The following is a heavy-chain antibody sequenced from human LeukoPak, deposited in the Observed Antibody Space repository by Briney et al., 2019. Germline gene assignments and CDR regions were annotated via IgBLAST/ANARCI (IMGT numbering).Heavy chain of an antibody. CDR3: AKDGGSYSADY. Sequence: ASVKVSCKASGYTFTSYYMHWVRQAPGQGLEWVGIINSSDGDSRNAQRFQGRVTMTRDTSTRTVYMELSSLRSEDTAVYYCAKDGGSYSADYWGQGTLVTVSS. D-gene: IGHD3-10*01. J-gene: IGHJ4*02. CDR2: INSSDGDS. CDR1: GYTFTSYY. V-gene: IGHV1-46*01.